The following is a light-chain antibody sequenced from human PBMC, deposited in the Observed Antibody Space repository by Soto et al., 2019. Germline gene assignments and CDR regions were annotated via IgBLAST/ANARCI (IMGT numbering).Light chain of an antibody. CDR1: QSVSSY. V-gene: IGKV3-11*01. J-gene: IGKJ3*01. Sequence: EVVLTQSPATLSLSPGERATLSCRASQSVSSYLAWYQQKPGQAPRLLIYDASNRATGIPARFSGSGSGTDFTLTISSLETEDFAVYYCQPRSNFGPGTKVDIK. CDR3: QPRSN. CDR2: DAS.